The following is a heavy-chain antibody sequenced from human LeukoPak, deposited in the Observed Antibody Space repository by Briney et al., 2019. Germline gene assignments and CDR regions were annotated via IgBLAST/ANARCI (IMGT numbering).Heavy chain of an antibody. CDR1: GFTLRSYW. J-gene: IGHJ4*02. V-gene: IGHV3-7*04. D-gene: IGHD1-26*01. CDR2: INRDESEQ. CDR3: ARSAGPGTLDS. Sequence: GGSLRLSCAASGFTLRSYWRNWIRQAPGKGLEWVAIINRDESEQYYVDSVKGRFTISRDNAKNSLYLQMNSLGAEDTAVYYCARSAGPGTLDSWGRGTLVTVSS.